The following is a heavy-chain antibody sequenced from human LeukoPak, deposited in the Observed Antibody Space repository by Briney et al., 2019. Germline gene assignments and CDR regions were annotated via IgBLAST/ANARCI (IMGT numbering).Heavy chain of an antibody. J-gene: IGHJ4*02. CDR1: GYTFTSYA. D-gene: IGHD6-13*01. CDR2: INTNTGNP. V-gene: IGHV7-4-1*02. Sequence: ASVKVSCKASGYTFTSYAMNWVRQAPGQGLEWMGWINTNTGNPTYAQGFTGRFVSSLDTSVSTAYLQNSSLKAEDTAVYYCARGGRIAAAGTPFWYWGQGTLVTVSS. CDR3: ARGGRIAAAGTPFWY.